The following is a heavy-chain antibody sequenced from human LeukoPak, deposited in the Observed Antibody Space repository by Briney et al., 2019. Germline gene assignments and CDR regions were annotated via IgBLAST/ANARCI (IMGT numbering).Heavy chain of an antibody. D-gene: IGHD3-10*01. CDR2: ISSSGST. V-gene: IGHV4-61*02. CDR3: ARTTEEYYGSGKFRKYYYYYYYMDV. J-gene: IGHJ6*03. Sequence: SETLSLTCTVPGDSISSGDYYWSWIRQPAGKGLEWIGRISSSGSTNYNPSLKSRITIAVDTSKNQFSLKLNSVTAADTAVYYCARTTEEYYGSGKFRKYYYYYYYMDVWGKGTTVTVSS. CDR1: GDSISSGDYY.